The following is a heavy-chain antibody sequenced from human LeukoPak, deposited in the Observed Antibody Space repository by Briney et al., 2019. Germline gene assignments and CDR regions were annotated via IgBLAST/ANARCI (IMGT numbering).Heavy chain of an antibody. CDR2: INPSGGST. Sequence: ASVTVSFKASGYTFTSYDKHWVRQAPGQGLEWMGIINPSGGSTSYAQKFQGRVTMTRDTSTSTVYMELSSLRSEDTAVYYCARRLYSSSWSYWGQGTLVTVSS. V-gene: IGHV1-46*01. CDR3: ARRLYSSSWSY. CDR1: GYTFTSYD. D-gene: IGHD6-19*01. J-gene: IGHJ4*02.